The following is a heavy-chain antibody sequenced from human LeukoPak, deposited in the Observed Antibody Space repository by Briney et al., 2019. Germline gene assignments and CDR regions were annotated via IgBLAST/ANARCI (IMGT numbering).Heavy chain of an antibody. CDR1: GYTFTSYD. J-gene: IGHJ6*03. D-gene: IGHD5-18*01. CDR3: ARGVRLRRTKYYYYYYMDV. V-gene: IGHV1-8*01. CDR2: MNPNRGNT. Sequence: ASVKVSCKASGYTFTSYDINWLRQAPGQGLEWMGWMNPNRGNTGYAQKFQGRVTMTRNTSISKAYMELSSLRSEDTAVYYCARGVRLRRTKYYYYYYMDVWGKGTTVTVSS.